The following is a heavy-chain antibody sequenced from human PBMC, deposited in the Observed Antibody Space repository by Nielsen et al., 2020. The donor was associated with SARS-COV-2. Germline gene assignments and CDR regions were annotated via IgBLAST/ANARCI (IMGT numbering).Heavy chain of an antibody. CDR2: IYYSGST. CDR3: VRGGDGSGSYWFWFDP. J-gene: IGHJ5*02. V-gene: IGHV4-59*01. Sequence: SETLSLTCTVSGGSISSYYWSWIRQPPGKGLEWIGYIYYSGSTNYNPSLKSRVTISVDTSKNQFSLKLSSVTAADTAVYYCVRGGDGSGSYWFWFDPWGQGTLVTVSS. CDR1: GGSISSYY. D-gene: IGHD3-10*01.